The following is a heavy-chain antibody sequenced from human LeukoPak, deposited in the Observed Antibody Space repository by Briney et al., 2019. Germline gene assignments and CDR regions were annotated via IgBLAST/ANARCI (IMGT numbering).Heavy chain of an antibody. CDR3: TTDADILTGYYFDY. CDR2: IKTKTDGRTT. CDR1: GFTFSNAW. V-gene: IGHV3-15*01. D-gene: IGHD3-9*01. Sequence: GGSLRLSCAASGFTFSNAWMSWVRQAPGKGLEWVGRIKTKTDGRTTDYAAPVKGRFTISRDDSKNTLYLQMNSLKTEDTAVYYCTTDADILTGYYFDYWGQGTLVTVSS. J-gene: IGHJ4*02.